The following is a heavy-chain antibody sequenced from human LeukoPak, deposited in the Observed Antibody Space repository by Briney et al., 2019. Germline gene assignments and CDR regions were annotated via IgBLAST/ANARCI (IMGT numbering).Heavy chain of an antibody. V-gene: IGHV3-23*01. CDR2: ISGSGGST. CDR3: AKPRSSSEKQNWGAFDI. J-gene: IGHJ3*02. Sequence: PGGSLRLSCAASGITFSSYAMSWVRQAPGKGLEWVSAISGSGGSTYYADSVKGRFTISRDNSKNTLYLQMNSLRAEDTAVYYCAKPRSSSEKQNWGAFDIWGQGTMVTVSS. D-gene: IGHD7-27*01. CDR1: GITFSSYA.